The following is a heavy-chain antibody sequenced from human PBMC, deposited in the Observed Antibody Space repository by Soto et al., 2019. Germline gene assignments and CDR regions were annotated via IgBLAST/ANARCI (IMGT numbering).Heavy chain of an antibody. CDR3: ARYCSGGSCYSRDAFEI. CDR1: GFTFSSYS. Sequence: GGSLRLSCAASGFTFSSYSMNWVRQAPGKGLEWVSYISSSSSTIYYADSVKGRFTISRDNAKNSPYLQMNSLRAEDTAVYYCARYCSGGSCYSRDAFEIGGQGTMVPVS. D-gene: IGHD2-15*01. J-gene: IGHJ3*02. V-gene: IGHV3-48*01. CDR2: ISSSSSTI.